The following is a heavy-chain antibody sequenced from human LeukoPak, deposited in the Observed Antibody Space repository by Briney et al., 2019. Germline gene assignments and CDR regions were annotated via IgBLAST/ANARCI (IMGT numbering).Heavy chain of an antibody. Sequence: SETLSLTCTVSGGSISSYYWSWIRQPAGKGLEWIGRVYTSGSTNYNPSLKSRVTMSVDTSKNQFSLKLSSVTAADTAVYYCARDQRQYSSSWYYDYWGQGTLVTVSS. CDR1: GGSISSYY. J-gene: IGHJ4*02. CDR2: VYTSGST. V-gene: IGHV4-4*07. D-gene: IGHD6-13*01. CDR3: ARDQRQYSSSWYYDY.